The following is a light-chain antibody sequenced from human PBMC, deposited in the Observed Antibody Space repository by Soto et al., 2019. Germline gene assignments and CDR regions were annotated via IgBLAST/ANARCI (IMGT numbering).Light chain of an antibody. Sequence: ESVLTQSPATLSLSPGERATLSCRASPSVSNSLAWYQHKPGQAPRLLIYDASNRATGVPTRFSGSGSGTDFTLTISSLEPEDFAVYYSQQRNKWPPVTFGGGTRVEIK. CDR3: QQRNKWPPVT. J-gene: IGKJ4*01. CDR1: PSVSNS. V-gene: IGKV3-11*01. CDR2: DAS.